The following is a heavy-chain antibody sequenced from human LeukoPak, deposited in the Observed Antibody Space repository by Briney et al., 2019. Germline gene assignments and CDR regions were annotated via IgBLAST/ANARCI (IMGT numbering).Heavy chain of an antibody. D-gene: IGHD3-22*01. Sequence: SETLSLTCTVSGGSIGNFYWNWIRQPAGKGLEWIGRIFTTGSTNYNPSLKSRVTMSVDTSKNQLSLRLSSVTAADTAVYYCARDRYYYDISGYYRLDYWGQGTLVTVSS. CDR3: ARDRYYYDISGYYRLDY. CDR2: IFTTGST. V-gene: IGHV4-4*07. J-gene: IGHJ4*02. CDR1: GGSIGNFY.